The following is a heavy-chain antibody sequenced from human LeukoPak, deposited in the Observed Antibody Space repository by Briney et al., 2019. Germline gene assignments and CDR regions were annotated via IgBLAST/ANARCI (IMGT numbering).Heavy chain of an antibody. Sequence: GGSLRLSCAASGFTFSSYEMNWVRQAPGKGLEWVSYIGSSGSTIYYADSVKGRFTISRDNAKNSLYLQMNSLRAEDTAVYYCARGLAYYYGSGSYGFDYWGQGTLVTVSS. CDR3: ARGLAYYYGSGSYGFDY. CDR1: GFTFSSYE. V-gene: IGHV3-48*03. D-gene: IGHD3-10*01. CDR2: IGSSGSTI. J-gene: IGHJ4*02.